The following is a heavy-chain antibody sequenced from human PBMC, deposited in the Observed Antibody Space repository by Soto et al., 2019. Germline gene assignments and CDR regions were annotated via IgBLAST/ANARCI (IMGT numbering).Heavy chain of an antibody. J-gene: IGHJ6*02. Sequence: QVQLVESGGGVVQPGRSLRLSCAASGFTFSSYAMHWVRQAPGKGLEWVAVISYYGSNKYYAASVKGRFTISRDNSKNTLYLQMNSLRAEDTAVYYCASLVATLNPYYYGMDVWGQGTTVTVSS. D-gene: IGHD5-12*01. CDR3: ASLVATLNPYYYGMDV. V-gene: IGHV3-30-3*01. CDR2: ISYYGSNK. CDR1: GFTFSSYA.